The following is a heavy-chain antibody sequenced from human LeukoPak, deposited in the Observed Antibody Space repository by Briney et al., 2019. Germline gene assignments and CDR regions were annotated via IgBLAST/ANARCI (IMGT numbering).Heavy chain of an antibody. J-gene: IGHJ4*02. CDR2: IYYSGST. CDR3: ARHGDDDSSGYYLDYFDY. V-gene: IGHV4-59*08. CDR1: GGSISSYY. D-gene: IGHD3-22*01. Sequence: SETLSLTCTVSGGSISSYYWSWIRQPPVKGLEWIGYIYYSGSTNYNPSLKSRVTISVDTSKNQFSLKLSSVTAADTAVYYCARHGDDDSSGYYLDYFDYWGQGTLVTVSS.